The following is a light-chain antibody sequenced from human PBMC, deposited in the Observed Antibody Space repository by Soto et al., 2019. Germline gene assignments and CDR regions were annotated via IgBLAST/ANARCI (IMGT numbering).Light chain of an antibody. Sequence: SVLSQPPSASGTPGQRVTISCSGRSSNIGSNTVSWYQQFPGTAPKLLIYFNIQRPSAVPDRFSVSKSGTSASLAISGLQSEDEADYYCVAVDDRLNGYVFGTGTYVTV. J-gene: IGLJ1*01. CDR1: SSNIGSNT. V-gene: IGLV1-44*01. CDR3: VAVDDRLNGYV. CDR2: FNI.